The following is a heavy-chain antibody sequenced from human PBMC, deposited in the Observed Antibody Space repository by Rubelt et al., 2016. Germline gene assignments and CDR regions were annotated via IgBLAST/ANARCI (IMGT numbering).Heavy chain of an antibody. J-gene: IGHJ2*01. Sequence: VRQAPGKGLEWVSTISGGGANTFYADSVKGRFTISRDNSKNTLYLQMNSLRPEDTALYYCARGNWGLGYFDLWGRGTLVTVSS. CDR2: ISGGGANT. D-gene: IGHD7-27*01. V-gene: IGHV3-23*01. CDR3: ARGNWGLGYFDL.